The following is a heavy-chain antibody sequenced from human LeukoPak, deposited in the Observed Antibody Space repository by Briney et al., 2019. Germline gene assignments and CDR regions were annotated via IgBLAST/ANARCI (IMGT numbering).Heavy chain of an antibody. Sequence: GGSLRLSCVDSGFTFSTYSMNWVRQAPGKGLEWVSSISSSSYIYYGDSVKGRFTISRYNAKNSLYLQMNSLRAEDTAVYYCARDGAVTNGRYFDYWGQGTLVTVSS. V-gene: IGHV3-21*01. J-gene: IGHJ4*02. CDR1: GFTFSTYS. CDR3: ARDGAVTNGRYFDY. D-gene: IGHD4-17*01. CDR2: ISSSSYI.